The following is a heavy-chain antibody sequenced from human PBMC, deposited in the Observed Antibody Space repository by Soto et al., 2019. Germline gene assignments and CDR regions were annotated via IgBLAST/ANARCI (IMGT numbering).Heavy chain of an antibody. CDR3: ARESSSSCHHY. J-gene: IGHJ4*02. D-gene: IGHD6-13*01. CDR1: GYTFTSYG. V-gene: IGHV1-18*01. Sequence: QVQLVQSGAEVKKPGASVKVSCKASGYTFTSYGISWVRQAPGQGLEWMGWISAYNGNTNYAQKLQGRVTMTTDTSSSTAYMDLRCLLSADSSGYYCARESSSSCHHYWGQGTLVTVSS. CDR2: ISAYNGNT.